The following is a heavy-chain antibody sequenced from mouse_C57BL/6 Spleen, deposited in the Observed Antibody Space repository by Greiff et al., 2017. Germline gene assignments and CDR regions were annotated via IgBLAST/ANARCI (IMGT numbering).Heavy chain of an antibody. J-gene: IGHJ1*03. Sequence: EVKVVESEGGLVQPGSSMKLSCTASGFTFSDYYMAWVRQVPEKGLEWVANINYDGSSTYYLDSLKSRFIISRDNAKNILYLQMSSLKSEDTATYYGARGDGSEWYCDVWGTGTTVTVSS. CDR2: INYDGSST. V-gene: IGHV5-16*01. CDR3: ARGDGSEWYCDV. D-gene: IGHD1-1*01. CDR1: GFTFSDYY.